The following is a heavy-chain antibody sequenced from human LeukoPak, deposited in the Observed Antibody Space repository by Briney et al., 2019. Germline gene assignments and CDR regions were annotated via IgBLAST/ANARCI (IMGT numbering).Heavy chain of an antibody. Sequence: SDTLSLTCAVHGGSFSGYYWNWVRHPPGKGLEWIGEINHSGSTNYNTSLKSRLTISVDTSKNQFSLKMDSVTAADTALYYCATTEGYWGQGNLVTVSS. D-gene: IGHD1-26*01. J-gene: IGHJ4*02. CDR3: ATTEGY. CDR1: GGSFSGYY. CDR2: INHSGST. V-gene: IGHV4-34*01.